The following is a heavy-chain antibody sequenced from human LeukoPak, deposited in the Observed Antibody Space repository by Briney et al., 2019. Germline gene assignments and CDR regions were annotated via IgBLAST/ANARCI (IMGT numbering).Heavy chain of an antibody. V-gene: IGHV3-23*01. Sequence: GGSLRLSCAASGFTFGSYGMSWVRQAPGKGLEWVSFITPNADRTSYADSVEGRFTISRDNPRNTLYMKMNNLRDEDTAVYYCAIMHGYYDGSGYWVQWGQGTLVTVSS. D-gene: IGHD3-22*01. CDR1: GFTFGSYG. CDR2: ITPNADRT. CDR3: AIMHGYYDGSGYWVQ. J-gene: IGHJ1*01.